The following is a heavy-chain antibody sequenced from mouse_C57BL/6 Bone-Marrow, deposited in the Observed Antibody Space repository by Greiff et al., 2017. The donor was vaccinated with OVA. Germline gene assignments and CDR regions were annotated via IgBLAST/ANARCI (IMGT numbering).Heavy chain of an antibody. J-gene: IGHJ1*03. V-gene: IGHV14-4*01. D-gene: IGHD2-4*01. CDR1: GFNIKDDY. Sequence: VQLQQSGAELVRPGASVKLSCTASGFNIKDDYMHWVKQRPEQGLEWIGWIDPENGDTEYASKFQGKATITADTSSNTAYLQLSSLTSEDTAVYYCTTRYYDYHWYFDVWGTGTTVTVSS. CDR2: IDPENGDT. CDR3: TTRYYDYHWYFDV.